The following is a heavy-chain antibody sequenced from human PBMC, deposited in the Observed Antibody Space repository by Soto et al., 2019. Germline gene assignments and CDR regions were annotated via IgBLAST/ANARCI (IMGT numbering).Heavy chain of an antibody. CDR2: ISGSGGST. V-gene: IGHV3-23*01. D-gene: IGHD6-19*01. J-gene: IGHJ4*02. Sequence: EVQLLESGGGLVQPGGSLRLSCAASGFTFSSYAMSWVRQAPGKGLEWVSAISGSGGSTYYADPVKGRFTISRDNSKNPLYLQMNSLRAEDTAVYYCAKDRGSGWSFYYFDYWGQGTLVTVSS. CDR1: GFTFSSYA. CDR3: AKDRGSGWSFYYFDY.